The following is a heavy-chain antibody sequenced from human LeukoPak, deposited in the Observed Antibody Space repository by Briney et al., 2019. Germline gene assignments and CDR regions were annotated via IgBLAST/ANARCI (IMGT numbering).Heavy chain of an antibody. Sequence: PGGSLRLSCAASGFTFSDYYMSWIRQAPGKGLEWASYISSSGSTIYYADSVKGRFTISRDNAKNSLYLQMSSLRAEDTAVYYCARADGPGYDILTGYYSDWGQGTLVTVSS. CDR3: ARADGPGYDILTGYYSD. J-gene: IGHJ4*02. V-gene: IGHV3-11*01. CDR1: GFTFSDYY. D-gene: IGHD3-9*01. CDR2: ISSSGSTI.